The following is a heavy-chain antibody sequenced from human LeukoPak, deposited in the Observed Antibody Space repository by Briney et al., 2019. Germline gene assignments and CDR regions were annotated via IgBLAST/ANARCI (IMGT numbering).Heavy chain of an antibody. CDR1: GYTFTSYG. CDR2: ISAYNGNT. D-gene: IGHD6-13*01. CDR3: ARFDSSSWYPYYYYYMDV. V-gene: IGHV1-18*01. J-gene: IGHJ6*03. Sequence: SVKVSCKASGYTFTSYGISWVRQAPGQGLEWMGWISAYNGNTNYAQKLQGRVTMTTDTSTGTAYMELRSLRSDDTAVYYCARFDSSSWYPYYYYYMDVWGKGTTVTVSS.